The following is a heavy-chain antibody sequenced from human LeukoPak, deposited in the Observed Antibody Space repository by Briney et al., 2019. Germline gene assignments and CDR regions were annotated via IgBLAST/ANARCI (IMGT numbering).Heavy chain of an antibody. V-gene: IGHV4-39*01. CDR3: ARHPHDYFDNTAR. Sequence: SETLSLTCTVSGDSVRTSNSYWGWIRQPPGKGLEWIGSMYYSGNTYYNPSLKSRVAISVDTSKNQLSLRLSSVTAADTAVYYCARHPHDYFDNTARWGQGTLVTVSS. D-gene: IGHD3-22*01. CDR1: GDSVRTSNSY. J-gene: IGHJ4*02. CDR2: MYYSGNT.